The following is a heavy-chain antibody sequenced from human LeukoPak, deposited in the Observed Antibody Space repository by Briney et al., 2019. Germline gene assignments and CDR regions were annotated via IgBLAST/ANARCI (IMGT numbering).Heavy chain of an antibody. CDR3: ARLGITGGRYCSSTSCYKGMDV. V-gene: IGHV1-69*04. Sequence: ASVKVSCKASGGTFSSYAISWVRQAPGQGLEWMGRIIPILGIANYAQKFQGRVTITADKSTSTAYMELSSLRSEDTAVYYCARLGITGGRYCSSTSCYKGMDVWGQGTTVTVSS. CDR2: IIPILGIA. D-gene: IGHD2-2*02. J-gene: IGHJ6*02. CDR1: GGTFSSYA.